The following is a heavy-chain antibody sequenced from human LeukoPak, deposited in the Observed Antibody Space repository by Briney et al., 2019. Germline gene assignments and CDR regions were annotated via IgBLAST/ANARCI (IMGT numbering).Heavy chain of an antibody. J-gene: IGHJ4*02. V-gene: IGHV4-34*01. Sequence: GSLRLSCAASGFTFSSYSMNWVRQAPGKGLEWIGEINHSGSTNYNPSLKSRVTISVDTSKNQFSLKLSSVTAADTAVYYCARGPRFLEWLADFDYWGQGTLVTVSS. D-gene: IGHD3-3*01. CDR2: INHSGST. CDR3: ARGPRFLEWLADFDY. CDR1: GFTFSSYS.